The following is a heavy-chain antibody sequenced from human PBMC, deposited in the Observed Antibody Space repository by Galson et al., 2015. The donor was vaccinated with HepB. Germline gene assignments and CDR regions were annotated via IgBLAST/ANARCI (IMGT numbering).Heavy chain of an antibody. V-gene: IGHV3-21*01. J-gene: IGHJ4*02. CDR3: ARGYSGYDTIDY. CDR2: ISSSSSYI. CDR1: GFTFSDST. D-gene: IGHD5-12*01. Sequence: SLRLSCAASGFTFSDSTIHWVRQASGKGLEWVSSISSSSSYIYYADSMKGRFTISRDNAKNSLYLQMNSLRAEDTAVYYCARGYSGYDTIDYWGQGTLVTVSS.